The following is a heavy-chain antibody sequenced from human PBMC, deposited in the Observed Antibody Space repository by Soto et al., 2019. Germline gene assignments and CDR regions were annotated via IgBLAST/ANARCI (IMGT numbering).Heavy chain of an antibody. D-gene: IGHD2-8*01. CDR2: IGVGSGNR. CDR1: SFSFTISA. CDR3: AALGVNFDH. J-gene: IGHJ4*02. V-gene: IGHV1-58*01. Sequence: SLKVYFKGSSFSFTISAVQWVRQARGQRLEWIGWIGVGSGNRHYAQKFQERVTITRDMSTNTAYMELSSLRSEDTAVYYCAALGVNFDHWGQGTLATVS.